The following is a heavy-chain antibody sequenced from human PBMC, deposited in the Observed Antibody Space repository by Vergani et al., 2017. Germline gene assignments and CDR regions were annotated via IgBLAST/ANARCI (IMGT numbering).Heavy chain of an antibody. CDR3: ATKSCGTPGCQIGYFRE. CDR2: IIPMLGEP. CDR1: GGTFSTYG. V-gene: IGHV1-69*01. Sequence: QVQLEQSGAELKKPQSSVKVSCKASGGTFSTYGFGWVRQAPGQGLEWMGGIIPMLGEPKYAEKFQDRRTITADESTRTVYMELTSLRFEDTAKYYCATKSCGTPGCQIGYFREWGQGTLVTVSS. D-gene: IGHD2-15*01. J-gene: IGHJ1*01.